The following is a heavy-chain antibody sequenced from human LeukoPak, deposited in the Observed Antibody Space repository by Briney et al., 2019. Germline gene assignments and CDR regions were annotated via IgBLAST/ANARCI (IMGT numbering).Heavy chain of an antibody. CDR1: GYTFTSYD. J-gene: IGHJ4*02. CDR2: MNPNSGNT. D-gene: IGHD3-10*01. CDR3: ARAGYYYGSGSYYIFDY. Sequence: GASVKVSCKASGYTFTSYDINWVRQATGQGLEWMGWMNPNSGNTGYAQKFQGRVTMTRDTSISTAYMELSRLRSDDTAVYYCARAGYYYGSGSYYIFDYWGQGTLVTVSS. V-gene: IGHV1-8*02.